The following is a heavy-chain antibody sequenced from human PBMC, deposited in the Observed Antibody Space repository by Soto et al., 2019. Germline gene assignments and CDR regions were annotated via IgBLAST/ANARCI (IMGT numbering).Heavy chain of an antibody. Sequence: QVQVVQSRAEVKKPGASVKVSCKTSGYTFTDYDINWIRQAPGQGLEWMGWVSPDSGNSGYAPQFQGRVSMTSDTSLRTVYMELSSLRAEDTAVYFCAVTTGYWGQGTMVTVSS. V-gene: IGHV1-8*01. CDR1: GYTFTDYD. CDR2: VSPDSGNS. CDR3: AVTTGY. J-gene: IGHJ4*02. D-gene: IGHD3-9*01.